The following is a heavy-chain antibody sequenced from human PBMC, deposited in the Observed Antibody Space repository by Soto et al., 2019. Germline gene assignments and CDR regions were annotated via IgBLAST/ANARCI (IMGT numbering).Heavy chain of an antibody. CDR1: GGSISSGDYY. CDR2: IYYGGST. CDR3: ARSKASTYYYYYGMDV. J-gene: IGHJ6*02. V-gene: IGHV4-30-4*01. Sequence: QVQLQESGPGLVKPSQTLSLTCTVSGGSISSGDYYWSWIRQPTGKGLELVGYIYYGGSTHYNPSLKSRVTISVDTSENQFSLKLSSVTAADTAVYYCARSKASTYYYYYGMDVWGQGTTVTVSS. D-gene: IGHD4-4*01.